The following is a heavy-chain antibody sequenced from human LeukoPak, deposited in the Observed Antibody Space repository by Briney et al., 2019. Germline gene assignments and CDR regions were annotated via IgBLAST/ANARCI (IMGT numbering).Heavy chain of an antibody. CDR1: GFTFSSYA. D-gene: IGHD6-19*01. CDR2: ISGSGGST. Sequence: GGSLRLSCAASGFTFSSYAMSWVRQAPGKGLEWVSAISGSGGSTYYADSVKGRFTISRDNSKNTLYLQMNSLRAEDTAVYHCAKDRTVGYSSGWSDYWGQGTLVTVSS. J-gene: IGHJ4*02. CDR3: AKDRTVGYSSGWSDY. V-gene: IGHV3-23*01.